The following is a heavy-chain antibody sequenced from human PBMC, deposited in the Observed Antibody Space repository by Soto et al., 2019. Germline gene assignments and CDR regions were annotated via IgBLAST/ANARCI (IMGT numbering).Heavy chain of an antibody. CDR1: GFTFSDYY. Sequence: PGGSLRLSCVASGFTFSDYYMTWIRQAPGKGLEWVSYISSNGVSMYYGDSVKGRFTISRDDAENSLHLQMNSLRAEDTAVYYCARLASLGHPYSFGMDVWGQGTTVTVSS. CDR2: ISSNGVSM. D-gene: IGHD2-21*01. J-gene: IGHJ6*02. V-gene: IGHV3-11*01. CDR3: ARLASLGHPYSFGMDV.